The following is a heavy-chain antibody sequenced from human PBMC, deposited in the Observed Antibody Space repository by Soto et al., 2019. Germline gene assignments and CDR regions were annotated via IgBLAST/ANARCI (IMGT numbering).Heavy chain of an antibody. Sequence: QVPLVQSGAEVKKPGASVKVSCKASGYTFTSYGISWVRQAPGQGLEWMGWISAYNGNTNYAQKLQGRVTMTTDTSTSTAYMELRSLRSDDTAVYYCARDRRLGYCSGGSCFPQGEWFDPWGQGTLVTVSS. J-gene: IGHJ5*02. CDR1: GYTFTSYG. V-gene: IGHV1-18*01. CDR3: ARDRRLGYCSGGSCFPQGEWFDP. CDR2: ISAYNGNT. D-gene: IGHD2-15*01.